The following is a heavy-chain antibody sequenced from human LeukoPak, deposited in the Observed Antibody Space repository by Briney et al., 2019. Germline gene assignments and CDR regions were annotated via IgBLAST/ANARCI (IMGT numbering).Heavy chain of an antibody. J-gene: IGHJ4*02. D-gene: IGHD1-26*01. CDR2: ISSNSTYR. CDR3: ATDPPYSGSGLYFDY. V-gene: IGHV3-21*06. CDR1: GFTFSTQT. Sequence: GGSLRLSCAASGFTFSTQTINWVRQAPGKGPEWVSSISSNSTYRYYADSVKGRFTISRDNAKNSLFLQMNSLRAEDTAVYYCATDPPYSGSGLYFDYWGQGTLVTVSS.